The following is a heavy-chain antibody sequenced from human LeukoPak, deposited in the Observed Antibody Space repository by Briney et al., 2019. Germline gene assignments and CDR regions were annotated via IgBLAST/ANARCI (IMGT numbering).Heavy chain of an antibody. Sequence: GGSLRLSCAASGFTFNNYAMSWVRQAPGKGLEWVSAISKSGDHTYYAASAKGRFTIYRDNSKNTQYLQMSSLRAEDTAVYYCATSWGPDTSAFRWGRDGMDVWGQGTTVIVS. CDR3: ATSWGPDTSAFRWGRDGMDV. V-gene: IGHV3-23*01. CDR1: GFTFNNYA. D-gene: IGHD3-16*01. CDR2: ISKSGDHT. J-gene: IGHJ6*02.